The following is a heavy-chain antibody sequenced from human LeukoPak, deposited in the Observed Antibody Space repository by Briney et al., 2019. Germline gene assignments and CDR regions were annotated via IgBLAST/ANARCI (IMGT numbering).Heavy chain of an antibody. CDR2: INPNSGGT. J-gene: IGHJ4*02. CDR3: ARRFIAAAGKYYFDY. D-gene: IGHD6-13*01. CDR1: GYTFTGYY. Sequence: GASVKVSCKASGYTFTGYYMHWVRQAPGQGLEWMGRINPNSGGTNHAQKFQGRVTMTRDTSNSTAYMELSRLRSDDTAVYYCARRFIAAAGKYYFDYGGQGTLVTVSS. V-gene: IGHV1-2*06.